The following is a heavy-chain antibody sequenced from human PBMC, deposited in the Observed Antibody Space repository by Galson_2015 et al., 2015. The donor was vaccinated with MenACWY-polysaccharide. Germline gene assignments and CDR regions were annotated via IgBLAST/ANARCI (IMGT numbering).Heavy chain of an antibody. D-gene: IGHD4-17*01. CDR3: ARVPDHGDSGIYFER. V-gene: IGHV4-31*11. CDR1: GDSISSGPSY. J-gene: IGHJ1*01. CDR2: IYYTGST. Sequence: ILSLTCAVSGDSISSGPSYWSWLRHRPGKGLEWIGNIYYTGSTYYNPSLRSRVTVTIDTSQNHFSLKLNSVTAADTAVYYCARVPDHGDSGIYFERWGQGILVTVSS.